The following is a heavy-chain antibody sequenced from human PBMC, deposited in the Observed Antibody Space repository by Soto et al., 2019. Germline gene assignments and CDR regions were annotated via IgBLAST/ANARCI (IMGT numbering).Heavy chain of an antibody. CDR3: ARNYDSSGYFP. Sequence: SETLSLTCTVSGGSISSGGYYWSWIRQHPGKGLEWIGYIYYSGSTYYNPSLKSRVTISVDTSKNQFSLKLSSVTAADTAVYYCARNYDSSGYFPWGQGTLVTVSS. V-gene: IGHV4-31*03. CDR1: GGSISSGGYY. J-gene: IGHJ5*02. CDR2: IYYSGST. D-gene: IGHD3-22*01.